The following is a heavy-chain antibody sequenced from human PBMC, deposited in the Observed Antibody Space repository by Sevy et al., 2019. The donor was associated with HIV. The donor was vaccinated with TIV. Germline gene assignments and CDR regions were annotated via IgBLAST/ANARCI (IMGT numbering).Heavy chain of an antibody. J-gene: IGHJ4*02. Sequence: GGSLRLSCAASGFTFSSYAMHWVRQAPGKGLEWVAVISYDGSNKYYADSVKGRFTISRDNSKNTLYLQMNSLRAEDTAVYYCARGAGSHYDILTGPFDYWGQGTQVTVSS. V-gene: IGHV3-30-3*01. CDR1: GFTFSSYA. D-gene: IGHD3-9*01. CDR3: ARGAGSHYDILTGPFDY. CDR2: ISYDGSNK.